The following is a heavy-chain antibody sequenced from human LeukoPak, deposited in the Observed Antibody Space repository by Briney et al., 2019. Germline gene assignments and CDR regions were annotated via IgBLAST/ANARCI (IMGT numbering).Heavy chain of an antibody. D-gene: IGHD5-24*01. V-gene: IGHV1-2*02. Sequence: GASVKVSCKASGYTFTGYYMHWVRQAPGQGLEWMGWINPNSGGTNCAQKFQGRVTMTRDTSISTAYMELSRLRSDDTAVYYCARDRQRWLQSDYWGQGTLVTVSS. CDR1: GYTFTGYY. J-gene: IGHJ4*02. CDR3: ARDRQRWLQSDY. CDR2: INPNSGGT.